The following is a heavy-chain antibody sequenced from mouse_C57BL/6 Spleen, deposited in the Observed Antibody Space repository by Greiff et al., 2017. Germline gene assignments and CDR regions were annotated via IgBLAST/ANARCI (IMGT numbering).Heavy chain of an antibody. Sequence: VQLQQSGAELVRPGASVTLSCKASGYTFTDYEMHWVKQTPVHGLEWIGAIDPETGGNAYNQKFKGKAILTADKSSSTAYLELRSLTSEDSAVSYCTRSGLVHWCQDTTLTVSS. D-gene: IGHD3-1*01. V-gene: IGHV1-15*01. CDR1: GYTFTDYE. J-gene: IGHJ2*01. CDR2: IDPETGGN. CDR3: TRSGLVH.